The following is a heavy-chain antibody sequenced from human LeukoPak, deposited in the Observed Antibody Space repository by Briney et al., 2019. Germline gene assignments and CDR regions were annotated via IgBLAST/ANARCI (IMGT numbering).Heavy chain of an antibody. V-gene: IGHV1-24*01. CDR3: ASTIFGVVGWNYYYYMDV. D-gene: IGHD3-3*01. CDR1: GYTLTELS. CDR2: FDPEDGET. Sequence: ASVKVSCKVSGYTLTELSMHWVRQAPGKGLEWMGGFDPEDGETIYAQKFQGRVTMTEDTSTDTAYMELSSLRSEGTAVYYCASTIFGVVGWNYYYYMDVWGKGITVTVSS. J-gene: IGHJ6*03.